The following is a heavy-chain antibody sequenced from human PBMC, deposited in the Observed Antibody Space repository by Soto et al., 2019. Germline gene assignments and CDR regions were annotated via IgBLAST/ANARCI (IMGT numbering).Heavy chain of an antibody. V-gene: IGHV4-31*03. CDR3: ARSVFP. CDR1: GGSISSGGYY. J-gene: IGHJ5*02. CDR2: IYYSGST. Sequence: QVQLQESGPGLVKPSQTLSLTCTVSGGSISSGGYYWNWIRQHPGKGLEWIGYIYYSGSTYYNPSLTSRVSISLGTSKNHFSLRLTSVTAADTAVYYCARSVFPWGRGTRVTVSS.